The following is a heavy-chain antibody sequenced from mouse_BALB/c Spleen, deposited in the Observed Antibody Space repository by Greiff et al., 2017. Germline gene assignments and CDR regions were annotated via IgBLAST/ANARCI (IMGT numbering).Heavy chain of an antibody. CDR1: GYTFTSYW. D-gene: IGHD2-3*01. Sequence: QVQLQQSGAELAKPGASVKMSCKASGYTFTSYWMHWVKQRPGQGLEWIGYINPSTGYTEYNQKFKDKATLTADKSSSTAYMQLSSLTSEDSAVYYCATPYDGFAYWGQGTLVTVSA. J-gene: IGHJ3*01. V-gene: IGHV1-7*01. CDR2: INPSTGYT. CDR3: ATPYDGFAY.